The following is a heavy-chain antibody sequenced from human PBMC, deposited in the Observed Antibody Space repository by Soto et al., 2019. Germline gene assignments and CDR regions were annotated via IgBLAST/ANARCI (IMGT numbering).Heavy chain of an antibody. Sequence: QVQLVQSGAEVKKPGASVKVSCKASGYTFTSYGISWVRQAPGQGLEWMGWISAYNGNTNYAQKLQGRVTMTTDTSTSQAYKELRSLRSDDTDVYYCARDRVITFGGVIGSDAFDIWGQGTMVTVSS. V-gene: IGHV1-18*04. CDR2: ISAYNGNT. J-gene: IGHJ3*02. D-gene: IGHD3-16*02. CDR1: GYTFTSYG. CDR3: ARDRVITFGGVIGSDAFDI.